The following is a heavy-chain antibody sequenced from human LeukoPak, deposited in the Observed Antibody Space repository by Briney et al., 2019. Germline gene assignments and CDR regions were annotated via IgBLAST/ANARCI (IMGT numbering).Heavy chain of an antibody. CDR1: GFTFSFNA. CDR3: ARARSVQLVDKTAFEN. D-gene: IGHD1-1*01. V-gene: IGHV3-23*01. CDR2: ISGSGGSS. Sequence: PGGSLKLSCAASGFTFSFNAMSWLRHPPGKVLEWGPGISGSGGSSYTVDPLKGRFTISRDNSKNTLYLQMNNLRVADTAVYFCARARSVQLVDKTAFENWGQGTLVTVSS. J-gene: IGHJ1*01.